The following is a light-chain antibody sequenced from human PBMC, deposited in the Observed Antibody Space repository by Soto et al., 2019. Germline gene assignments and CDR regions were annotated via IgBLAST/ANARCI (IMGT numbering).Light chain of an antibody. Sequence: QSALTQPASVSGSPGQSITISCTGTSSDVGTYNYVSWYQHHPGKAPKLIIYEVSNRPSGVSNRFSGSKSGSTASLTISGLQAEDEADYYCSSYTSSSTYVFGTGTKLTVL. CDR3: SSYTSSSTYV. CDR1: SSDVGTYNY. CDR2: EVS. V-gene: IGLV2-14*01. J-gene: IGLJ1*01.